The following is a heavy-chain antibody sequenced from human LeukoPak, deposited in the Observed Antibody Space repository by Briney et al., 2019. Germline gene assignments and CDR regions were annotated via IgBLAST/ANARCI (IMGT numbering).Heavy chain of an antibody. D-gene: IGHD5-12*01. V-gene: IGHV4-59*01. CDR1: GGSISSYY. CDR3: ARGRYSGYDSVYYMDV. CDR2: IYYSGST. Sequence: PSETLSLTCTVSGGSISSYYWSWIRQPPGKGLEWIGYIYYSGSTNYNPSLKSRVTISVDTSKNQFSLKLSSVTAADVAVYYSARGRYSGYDSVYYMDVWGKGTTVTVSS. J-gene: IGHJ6*03.